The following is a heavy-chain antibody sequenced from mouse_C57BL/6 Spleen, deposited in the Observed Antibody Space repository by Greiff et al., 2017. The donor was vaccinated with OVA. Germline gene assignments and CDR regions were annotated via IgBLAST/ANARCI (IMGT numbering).Heavy chain of an antibody. D-gene: IGHD2-1*01. Sequence: VKLMESGPGLVEPSQSLSITCTVSGFSLTSYGVDWVRQPPGKGLEWLGVIWGGGSTNYNSALMSRLSISKDNSKSQVYLKMNSLQTDDTSLYYCAKERGNYEGSMDYWGQGTSVTVSA. CDR2: IWGGGST. J-gene: IGHJ4*01. CDR3: AKERGNYEGSMDY. V-gene: IGHV2-9*01. CDR1: GFSLTSYG.